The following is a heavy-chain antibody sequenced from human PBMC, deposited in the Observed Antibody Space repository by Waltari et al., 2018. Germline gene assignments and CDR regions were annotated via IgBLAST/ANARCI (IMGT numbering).Heavy chain of an antibody. D-gene: IGHD3-3*01. V-gene: IGHV1-2*06. CDR3: ARGSRITIFGVVIARHYFDY. Sequence: QVQLVQSGAEVKKPGASVKVSCTASGYTFTGYYMHWVRPAPGQGLEWMGRINPNSGGTNYAQKFQGRVTMTRDTSISTAYMELSRLRSDDTAVYYCARGSRITIFGVVIARHYFDYWGQGTLVTVSS. J-gene: IGHJ4*02. CDR2: INPNSGGT. CDR1: GYTFTGYY.